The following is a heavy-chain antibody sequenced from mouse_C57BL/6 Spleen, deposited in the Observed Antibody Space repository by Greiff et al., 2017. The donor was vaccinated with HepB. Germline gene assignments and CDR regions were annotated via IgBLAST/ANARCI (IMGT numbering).Heavy chain of an antibody. Sequence: VQLQQSGPELVKPGASVKISCKASGYTFTDYYMNWVKQSHGKSLEWIGDINPNNGGTSYNQKFKGKATLTVDKSSSTAYMELRSLTSEDSAVYYCARSLNWDWYFDVWGTGTTVTVSS. CDR3: ARSLNWDWYFDV. CDR2: INPNNGGT. D-gene: IGHD4-1*01. J-gene: IGHJ1*03. V-gene: IGHV1-26*01. CDR1: GYTFTDYY.